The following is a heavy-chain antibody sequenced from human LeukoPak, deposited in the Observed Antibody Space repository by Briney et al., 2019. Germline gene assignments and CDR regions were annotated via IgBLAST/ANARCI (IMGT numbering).Heavy chain of an antibody. Sequence: ASVKVSCKVSVYTLTELSMHWVRQAPGKGLEWTGGFDPEDGETIYAQKFQGRVAMTEDTSTDTAYMELSRLRSEDTAVYYCATSTKYYGGNSNFDYWGQGTLVTVSS. CDR3: ATSTKYYGGNSNFDY. V-gene: IGHV1-24*01. CDR2: FDPEDGET. J-gene: IGHJ4*02. D-gene: IGHD4-23*01. CDR1: VYTLTELS.